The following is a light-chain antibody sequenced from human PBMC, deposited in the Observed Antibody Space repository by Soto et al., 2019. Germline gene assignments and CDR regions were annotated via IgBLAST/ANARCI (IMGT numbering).Light chain of an antibody. CDR2: EVS. V-gene: IGLV2-8*01. CDR3: TSYAGTYSFFYV. CDR1: SSDVGAYNY. J-gene: IGLJ1*01. Sequence: QSALTQPPSASGSPGQSVTISCTGTSSDVGAYNYVSWYQQLPGKAPKLIIYEVSKRPSGVPDRFSGSKSGNTVSLTVSGLQAEDEADYYCTSYAGTYSFFYVFGTGTKVTVL.